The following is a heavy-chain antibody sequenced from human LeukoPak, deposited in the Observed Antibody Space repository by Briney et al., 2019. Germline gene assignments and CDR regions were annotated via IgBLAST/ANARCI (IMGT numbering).Heavy chain of an antibody. D-gene: IGHD3-22*01. J-gene: IGHJ4*02. Sequence: GGSLRLSCAASGFTFSSYAMHWVRQAPGKGLEWVSYISSSGSTIYYADSVKGRFTISRDNAKNSLYLQMNSLRAEDTAVYYCARGGHYYDSSGYYEDDYWGQGTLVTVSS. CDR2: ISSSGSTI. CDR1: GFTFSSYA. CDR3: ARGGHYYDSSGYYEDDY. V-gene: IGHV3-48*03.